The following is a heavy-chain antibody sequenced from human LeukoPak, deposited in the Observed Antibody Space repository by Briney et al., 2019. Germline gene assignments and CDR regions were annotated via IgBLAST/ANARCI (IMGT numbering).Heavy chain of an antibody. CDR1: GFRFDDYG. J-gene: IGHJ4*02. CDR3: ARVSAVAGSSHFDS. D-gene: IGHD6-13*01. Sequence: GGSLRLSCAASGFRFDDYGMSWVRHVPGKGLEWVSGTNWDGASTGYADSVKGRFTISRENAKNSLDLQMNSLRAGDTAVYYCARVSAVAGSSHFDSWGQGTLVTVSS. CDR2: TNWDGAST. V-gene: IGHV3-20*04.